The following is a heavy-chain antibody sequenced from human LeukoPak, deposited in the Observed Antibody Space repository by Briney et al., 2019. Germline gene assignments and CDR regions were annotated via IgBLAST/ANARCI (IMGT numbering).Heavy chain of an antibody. CDR2: IPAGGGST. D-gene: IGHD3-22*01. V-gene: IGHV3-23*01. J-gene: IGHJ6*02. CDR1: GFTFSSNV. CDR3: AKSNYYYDSSGYYATTYYYYYYGMDV. Sequence: GGSLRLSCVAPGFTFSSNVMIWVRQAPGKGLEWVSSIPAGGGSTYYADSVKGRFTISRDNSKNSLYLQMNSLRAEDTAVYYCAKSNYYYDSSGYYATTYYYYYYGMDVWGQGTTVTVSS.